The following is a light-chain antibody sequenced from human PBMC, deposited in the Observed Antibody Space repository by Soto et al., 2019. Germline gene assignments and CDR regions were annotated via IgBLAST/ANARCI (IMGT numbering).Light chain of an antibody. V-gene: IGKV3-20*01. Sequence: EIVLTQSPGTLSLSPGERATLSCRASQSVTSNYLAWYQQKPGQAPRLLIYDASSRATGIPDRFSGSGSGTDFTLTIKRLEPEDFAVFHCQQYDSSPITFSQGTRLEIK. J-gene: IGKJ5*01. CDR2: DAS. CDR1: QSVTSNY. CDR3: QQYDSSPIT.